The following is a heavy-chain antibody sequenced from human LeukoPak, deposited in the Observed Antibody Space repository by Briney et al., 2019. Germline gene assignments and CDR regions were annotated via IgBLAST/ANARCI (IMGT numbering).Heavy chain of an antibody. V-gene: IGHV3-15*01. Sequence: GGSLRLSCAASGFTFSNAWMSWVRQAPGKGLEWVGRIKSKTDGGTTDYAAPVKGRFTISRDDSKNTLYLQMNSLKTEDTAVYYCTTDVGKIRFLEWLVFDYWGQGTLVTVSS. J-gene: IGHJ4*02. CDR1: GFTFSNAW. CDR3: TTDVGKIRFLEWLVFDY. D-gene: IGHD3-3*01. CDR2: IKSKTDGGTT.